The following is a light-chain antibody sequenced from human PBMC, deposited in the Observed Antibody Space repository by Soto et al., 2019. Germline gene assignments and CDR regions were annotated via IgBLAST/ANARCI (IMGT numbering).Light chain of an antibody. J-gene: IGKJ4*01. CDR3: QQTYRTPLT. CDR1: QNIAYY. V-gene: IGKV1-39*01. CDR2: TTS. Sequence: DIQMTQSPSSLSASVGDRVTITCRASQNIAYYLNWYQQRPGKAPKLLIHTTSSLQIGVPSRFSGSGYGTDFTLTISSLQPEDFATYYCQQTYRTPLTFGGGTRMEIK.